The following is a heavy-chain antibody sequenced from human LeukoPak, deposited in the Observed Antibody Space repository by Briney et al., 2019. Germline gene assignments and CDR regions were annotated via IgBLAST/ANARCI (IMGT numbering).Heavy chain of an antibody. CDR3: ARDQYDTWSRRGNFDS. Sequence: GGSLRLSCVASGFTFGKYWMSWVRQAPGKGLEWVANIKLDGSEKTYVDSVKGRFTISRDNTKNSLYLQMNSLRAEDTAVFYCARDQYDTWSRRGNFDSWGQGTLVIVSS. V-gene: IGHV3-7*03. CDR2: IKLDGSEK. D-gene: IGHD3-3*01. J-gene: IGHJ4*02. CDR1: GFTFGKYW.